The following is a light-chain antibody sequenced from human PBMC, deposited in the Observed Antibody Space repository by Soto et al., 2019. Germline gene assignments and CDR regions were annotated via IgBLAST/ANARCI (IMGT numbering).Light chain of an antibody. CDR2: GAS. J-gene: IGKJ1*01. CDR1: QSVSSNY. V-gene: IGKV3-20*01. Sequence: EIVLTQSPGTLSLSPGERATLSCRASQSVSSNYLAWYQRKSGQAPRLLIYGASSRATGVPDRITGSGSGTDFTLSISRLEPEDSAVYYCQQYGGSTRTFGQGTKVDIK. CDR3: QQYGGSTRT.